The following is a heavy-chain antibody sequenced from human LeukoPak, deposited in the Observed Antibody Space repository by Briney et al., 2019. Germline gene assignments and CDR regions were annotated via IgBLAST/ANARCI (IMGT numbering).Heavy chain of an antibody. Sequence: SETLSLTCTVSGGSISSYSWSWIRQPAGKGLDWIGRFHTSGSTNYNPSLKSRVTISVDTSKNQFSLKLSSVTAADTAVYYCAEVGAFDIWGQGTMVTVSS. CDR2: FHTSGST. V-gene: IGHV4-4*07. CDR1: GGSISSYS. D-gene: IGHD3-10*01. J-gene: IGHJ3*02. CDR3: AEVGAFDI.